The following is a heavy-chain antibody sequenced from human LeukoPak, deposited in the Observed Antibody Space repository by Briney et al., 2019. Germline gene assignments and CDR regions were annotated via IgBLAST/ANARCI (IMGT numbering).Heavy chain of an antibody. V-gene: IGHV3-43*02. J-gene: IGHJ3*02. CDR1: GFTFDDYA. Sequence: GGSLGLSCAASGFTFDDYAIHWVRQAPGRGLDWVSLISGDGDSTYYADSVKGRFTISRDNSKNSLYLQMNSLRTEDTALYYCAKGNERRAFDIWGQGTMVTVSS. CDR3: AKGNERRAFDI. D-gene: IGHD5-24*01. CDR2: ISGDGDST.